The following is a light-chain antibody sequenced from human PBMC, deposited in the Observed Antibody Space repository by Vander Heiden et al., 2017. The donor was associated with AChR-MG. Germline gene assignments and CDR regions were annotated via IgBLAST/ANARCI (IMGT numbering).Light chain of an antibody. J-gene: IGKJ2*01. CDR2: GAS. Sequence: EIVLTQSPGTLSLSPGERATLSCRASQSVRSSYLAWYQQKPGQAPRLLIYGASSRATGIPDRFGGSGSGTDFTLTISRLEPEDFAVFYCQYYGTSLYTFGQGTRLEIK. CDR3: QYYGTSLYT. V-gene: IGKV3-20*01. CDR1: QSVRSSY.